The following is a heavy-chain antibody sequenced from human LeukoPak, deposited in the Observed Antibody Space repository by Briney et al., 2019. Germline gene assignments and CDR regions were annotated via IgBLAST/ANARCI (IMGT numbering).Heavy chain of an antibody. CDR2: IYHTGTT. D-gene: IGHD4-23*01. J-gene: IGHJ4*02. Sequence: SETLSLTCTLSRGSIMTTHWWSWVRQPPGKGLEWIGEIYHTGTTNYSPSLKSRLTISVDQSRNQFSLRLSSVTAADTATYYCAAWGVDYGGNFDYSDYWGQGTLVTVSS. CDR3: AAWGVDYGGNFDYSDY. V-gene: IGHV4-4*02. CDR1: RGSIMTTHW.